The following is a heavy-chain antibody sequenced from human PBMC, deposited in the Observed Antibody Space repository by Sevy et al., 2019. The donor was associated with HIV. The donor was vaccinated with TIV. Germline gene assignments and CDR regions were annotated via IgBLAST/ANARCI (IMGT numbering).Heavy chain of an antibody. V-gene: IGHV3-23*01. CDR2: ISGKGDKT. D-gene: IGHD2-21*02. Sequence: GGSLRLSCEVSGITFSDHAMSWVRQAPGKGLEWVSAISGKGDKTPYAGSVRGRFTVSRDNSKNTLYLQMDSLRTEDTAVYYCAKRKWVSVTATGGPFDFWGRGTLVTVSS. CDR3: AKRKWVSVTATGGPFDF. CDR1: GITFSDHA. J-gene: IGHJ4*02.